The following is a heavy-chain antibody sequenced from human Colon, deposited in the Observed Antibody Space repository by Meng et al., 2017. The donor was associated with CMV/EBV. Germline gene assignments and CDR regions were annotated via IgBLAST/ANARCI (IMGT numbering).Heavy chain of an antibody. CDR1: EYKVRYSS. V-gene: IGHV1-46*01. CDR2: IDPRGDNT. Sequence: SCKKAEYKVRYSSVQWIRQSPGQGLEWMEIIDPRGDNTNYAENFVGRFTMTADMSTNTMHMELSSLRSDDTAVYYCARDNSNWSTDFWGQGTLVTVSS. CDR3: ARDNSNWSTDF. J-gene: IGHJ4*02. D-gene: IGHD4-11*01.